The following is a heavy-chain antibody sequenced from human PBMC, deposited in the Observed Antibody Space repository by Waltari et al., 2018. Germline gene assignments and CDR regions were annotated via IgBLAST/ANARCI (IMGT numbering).Heavy chain of an antibody. CDR2: ISSGSSTI. CDR3: TSVYSGRLDS. D-gene: IGHD1-26*01. Sequence: EVQLVESGGGLVQPGGSLRLSCAASGFTFSSYSMNWVSQAQGKGLEWVSYISSGSSTIYYADSVKGRFTISRDNADNSLYLQMNSLRAEDTAVYYCTSVYSGRLDSWGQGSLVTVSS. J-gene: IGHJ4*02. V-gene: IGHV3-48*04. CDR1: GFTFSSYS.